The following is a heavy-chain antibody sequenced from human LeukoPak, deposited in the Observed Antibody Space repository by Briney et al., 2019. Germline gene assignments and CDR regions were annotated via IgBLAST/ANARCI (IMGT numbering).Heavy chain of an antibody. CDR1: GGSISSSSYY. V-gene: IGHV4-39*01. J-gene: IGHJ4*02. CDR3: ASAMGPPRDGYNTYDY. Sequence: PSETLSLTCTVSGGSISSSSYYWGWIRQPPGKGLEWIGSIYYSGSTYYNPSLKSRVTISVDTSKNQFSLKLSSVTAADTAVYYCASAMGPPRDGYNTYDYWGQGTLVTVSS. CDR2: IYYSGST. D-gene: IGHD5-24*01.